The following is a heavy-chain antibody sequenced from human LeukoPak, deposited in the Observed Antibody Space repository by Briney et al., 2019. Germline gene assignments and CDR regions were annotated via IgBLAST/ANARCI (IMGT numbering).Heavy chain of an antibody. CDR1: GYTFTSYG. Sequence: ASVKVSCRASGYTFTSYGFSWVRQAPGQGLEWMGWISAYNGNTNYAQKLQGRVTMTTDTSTSTAYMELRSLRSDDTAVYYCARDTDWGYCSSTSCYTGGYFDYWGQGTLVTVSS. CDR2: ISAYNGNT. D-gene: IGHD2-2*02. J-gene: IGHJ4*02. CDR3: ARDTDWGYCSSTSCYTGGYFDY. V-gene: IGHV1-18*01.